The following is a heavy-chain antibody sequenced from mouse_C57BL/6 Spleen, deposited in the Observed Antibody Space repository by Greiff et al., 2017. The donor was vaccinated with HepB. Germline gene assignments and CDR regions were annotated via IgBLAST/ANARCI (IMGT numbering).Heavy chain of an antibody. D-gene: IGHD2-2*01. CDR2: IDPENGDT. Sequence: EVQLQQSGAELVRPGASVKLSCTASGFNIKDDYMHWVKQRPEQGLEWIGWIDPENGDTEYASKFQGKATITADTSSNAAYLQLSSLTSEDTAVYYCTTGGLRLFYYFDYWGQGTTLTVSS. V-gene: IGHV14-4*01. CDR3: TTGGLRLFYYFDY. J-gene: IGHJ2*01. CDR1: GFNIKDDY.